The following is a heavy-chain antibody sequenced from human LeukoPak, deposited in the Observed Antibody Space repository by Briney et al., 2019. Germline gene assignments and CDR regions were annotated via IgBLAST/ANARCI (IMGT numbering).Heavy chain of an antibody. J-gene: IGHJ4*02. CDR2: INPNSGGT. Sequence: ASVKVSCKASGYTFTGYYMHWVRQAPGQGLEWMGWINPNSGGTNYAQKFQGRVTMTRDTSISTAYMELSRLRSDDTAMYYCATRYNDILTGYYAFDYWGQGTLVTVSS. D-gene: IGHD3-9*01. CDR1: GYTFTGYY. CDR3: ATRYNDILTGYYAFDY. V-gene: IGHV1-2*02.